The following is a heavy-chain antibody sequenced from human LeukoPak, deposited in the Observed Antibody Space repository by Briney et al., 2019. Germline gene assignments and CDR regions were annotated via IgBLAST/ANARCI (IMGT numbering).Heavy chain of an antibody. Sequence: SETLSLTCDVYGGSFSSYYWSWLRQPPGKGLEWIGYIYYSGSTNYNPSLKSRVTISVDTSKNQFSLKLSSVTAADTAVYYCAKGFRAPGDWFDPWGQGTPVTVSS. D-gene: IGHD1-14*01. J-gene: IGHJ5*02. CDR1: GGSFSSYY. CDR3: AKGFRAPGDWFDP. CDR2: IYYSGST. V-gene: IGHV4-59*01.